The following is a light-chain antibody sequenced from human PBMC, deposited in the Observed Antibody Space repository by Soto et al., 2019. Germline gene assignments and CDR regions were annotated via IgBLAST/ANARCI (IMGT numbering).Light chain of an antibody. Sequence: EIVLTQSPATLSLSPGERATLSCRASQSVNSYLAWYQQKPGQAPRLLLYDASTRATGIPARFSGSGSGTDFTLTISSLEPEDFAVYYCQQRSNWPPLTFGGVTKVEIK. CDR3: QQRSNWPPLT. CDR1: QSVNSY. V-gene: IGKV3-11*01. CDR2: DAS. J-gene: IGKJ4*01.